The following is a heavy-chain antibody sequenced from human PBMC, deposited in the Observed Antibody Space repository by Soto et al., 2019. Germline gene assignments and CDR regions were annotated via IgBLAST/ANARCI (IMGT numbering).Heavy chain of an antibody. V-gene: IGHV3-73*01. D-gene: IGHD2-15*01. CDR1: GFTFSGSA. J-gene: IGHJ4*02. Sequence: EVQLVESGGGLVQPGGSLKLSCAASGFTFSGSAMHWVRQASGKGLEWVGRIRSKANSYATAYAASVKGRFTISRDDSKNTAYLQMNSLKSEVTAVYYCTSLRDGGKDGWGQGTLVTVSS. CDR2: IRSKANSYAT. CDR3: TSLRDGGKDG.